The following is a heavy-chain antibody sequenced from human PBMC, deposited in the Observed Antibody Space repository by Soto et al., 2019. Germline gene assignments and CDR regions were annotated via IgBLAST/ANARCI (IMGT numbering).Heavy chain of an antibody. Sequence: QVQLVQSGAEVKKPGASVKVSCKASGYTFTSYYMHWVRQAPGQGLEWMGIINPSGGSTSYAQKFQGRVTMTRVTSTSTVYMELSSLRSEDTAVYYCARDSKEYYYDSSGFPLSYWGQGTLVTVSS. CDR3: ARDSKEYYYDSSGFPLSY. V-gene: IGHV1-46*01. D-gene: IGHD3-22*01. J-gene: IGHJ4*02. CDR2: INPSGGST. CDR1: GYTFTSYY.